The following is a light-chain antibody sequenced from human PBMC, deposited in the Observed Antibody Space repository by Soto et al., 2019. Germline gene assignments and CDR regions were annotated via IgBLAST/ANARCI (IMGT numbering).Light chain of an antibody. V-gene: IGKV3-15*01. CDR1: QSVGSY. Sequence: EIVMTQSPATLSLSPGERATLSCRASQSVGSYLAWYQQKPGQAPRLLIYGASTRATGITARFSGSGSGSEFTLTITSLQSEDSAVYYCQQHGAWPLPFGGGTRVEIK. CDR3: QQHGAWPLP. J-gene: IGKJ4*01. CDR2: GAS.